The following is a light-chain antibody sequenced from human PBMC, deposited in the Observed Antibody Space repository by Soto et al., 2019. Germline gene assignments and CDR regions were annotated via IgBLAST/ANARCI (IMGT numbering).Light chain of an antibody. V-gene: IGLV2-8*01. Sequence: QSVLAEPPCASVSPGQSVTISCTGTSSDVGGYKYVSWYQQHPGKAPKLMIYEVNKRPSGVPDRFSGSKSGNTASLTVSGLQAEDEADYYCSSYAGSNNFIFGTGTKVTVL. J-gene: IGLJ1*01. CDR1: SSDVGGYKY. CDR2: EVN. CDR3: SSYAGSNNFI.